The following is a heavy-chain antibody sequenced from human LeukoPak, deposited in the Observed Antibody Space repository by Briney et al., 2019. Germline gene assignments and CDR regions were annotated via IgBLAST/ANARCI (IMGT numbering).Heavy chain of an antibody. V-gene: IGHV3-23*01. CDR3: ARVPEVGLVRYYFDY. D-gene: IGHD6-19*01. CDR1: GFTFSSYA. Sequence: HPGGSLRLSCAASGFTFSSYAMSWVRQAPGKGLEWVSNISGSGGRTYYADSMKGRFTISRDDSKNTLYLQMNSLRAEDTAVYYCARVPEVGLVRYYFDYWGQGTLVTVSS. CDR2: ISGSGGRT. J-gene: IGHJ4*02.